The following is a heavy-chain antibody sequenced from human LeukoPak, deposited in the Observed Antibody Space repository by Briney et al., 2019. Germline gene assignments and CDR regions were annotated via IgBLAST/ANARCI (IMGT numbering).Heavy chain of an antibody. CDR2: ISSSGSTI. CDR3: ARVNWAAAGSFDF. V-gene: IGHV3-48*03. CDR1: GFTFSSYE. J-gene: IGHJ4*02. D-gene: IGHD6-13*01. Sequence: PGGSLRLSCAASGFTFSSYEINWVRQPPGKGLEWVSHISSSGSTIYYAASVKGRFTISRDNAKNSLYLQMNSLRAEDTAVYYCARVNWAAAGSFDFWGQGTLVTVSS.